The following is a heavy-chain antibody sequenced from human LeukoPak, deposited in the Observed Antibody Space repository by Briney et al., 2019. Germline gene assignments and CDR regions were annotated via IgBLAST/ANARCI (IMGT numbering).Heavy chain of an antibody. CDR1: GGSISSSNW. J-gene: IGHJ5*02. CDR3: VRGPYGSSISNWFDP. CDR2: IYHSGST. Sequence: SGTLSLTCAVSGGSISSSNWWSWVRQPPGKGLEWIGEIYHSGSTNYNPSLKSRVTISVDKSKNQFSLKLRSVTAADTAVYYCVRGPYGSSISNWFDPWGQGLLVTVSS. D-gene: IGHD3-10*01. V-gene: IGHV4-4*02.